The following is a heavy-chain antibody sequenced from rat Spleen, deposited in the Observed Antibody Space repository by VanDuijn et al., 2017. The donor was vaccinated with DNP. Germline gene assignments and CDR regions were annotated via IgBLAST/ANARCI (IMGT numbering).Heavy chain of an antibody. CDR3: AKAGGYSPWYFDY. V-gene: IGHV5S11*01. CDR2: VSPGGGNI. Sequence: EVHLVESGGGLVQPGRSMKLSCAASGFTFSNYYMAWVRQAPTKGLEWVAAVSPGGGNIYYRDSVKGRFTISRDNAKSTLYLQMDSLRSEETATYYCAKAGGYSPWYFDYWGQGVMVTVSS. J-gene: IGHJ2*01. D-gene: IGHD1-11*01. CDR1: GFTFSNYY.